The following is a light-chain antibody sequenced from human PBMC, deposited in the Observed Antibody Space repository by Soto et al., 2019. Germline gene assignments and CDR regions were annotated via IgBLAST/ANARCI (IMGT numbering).Light chain of an antibody. J-gene: IGKJ1*01. V-gene: IGKV3-15*01. CDR2: GAS. CDR1: QSVTNS. Sequence: EIVMTPSPATLSVSPGERATLSCRASQSVTNSLAWYQQKPGQAPRLLIYGASTRATGIPARFSGSGSGTEFTLTISSLQSEDFAVYYCQQYNNWPRTFGQGTKVDIK. CDR3: QQYNNWPRT.